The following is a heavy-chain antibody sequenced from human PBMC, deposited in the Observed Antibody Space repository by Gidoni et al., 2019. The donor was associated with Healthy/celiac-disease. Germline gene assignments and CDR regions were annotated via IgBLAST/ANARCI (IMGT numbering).Heavy chain of an antibody. CDR1: GFTFSSYA. V-gene: IGHV3-23*01. Sequence: VQLLESGGGLVQPGGSLRLSCAASGFTFSSYAMSWVRQAPGKGLEWVSAISGSGGITYYADSVKGRFTISRDNSKNTLYLQMNSLRAEDTAVEYCAKGEAIEMATNFDYWGQGTLVTVSS. J-gene: IGHJ4*02. CDR3: AKGEAIEMATNFDY. CDR2: ISGSGGIT. D-gene: IGHD5-12*01.